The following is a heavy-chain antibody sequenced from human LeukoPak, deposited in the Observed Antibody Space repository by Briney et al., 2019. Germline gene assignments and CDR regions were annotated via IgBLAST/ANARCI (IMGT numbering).Heavy chain of an antibody. CDR1: GGSISSSSYY. D-gene: IGHD2-21*02. V-gene: IGHV4-39*07. CDR3: ARDSCGGDCSFDY. Sequence: PSETLSLTCTVSGGSISSSSYYWGWIRQPPGKGLEWIGSIYYSGSTYYNPSLKSRVTISVDTSKNQFSLKLSSVTAADTAVYYCARDSCGGDCSFDYWGQGTLVTVSS. J-gene: IGHJ4*02. CDR2: IYYSGST.